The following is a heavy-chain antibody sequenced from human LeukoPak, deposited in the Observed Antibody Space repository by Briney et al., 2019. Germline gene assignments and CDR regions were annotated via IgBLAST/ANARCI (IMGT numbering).Heavy chain of an antibody. D-gene: IGHD2-21*01. CDR2: IYHSGST. CDR1: GYSISSGYY. J-gene: IGHJ4*02. Sequence: SETLSLTRAVSGYSISSGYYWGWIRQPPGKGLEWIGSIYHSGSTYYNPSLKSRVTISVDTSKNQFSLKLSSVTAADTAVYYCARHRCGGDCYSDYWGQGTLVTVSS. V-gene: IGHV4-38-2*01. CDR3: ARHRCGGDCYSDY.